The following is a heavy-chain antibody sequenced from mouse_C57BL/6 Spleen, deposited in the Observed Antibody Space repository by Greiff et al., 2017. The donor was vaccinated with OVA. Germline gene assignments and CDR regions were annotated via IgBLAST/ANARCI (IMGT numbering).Heavy chain of an antibody. V-gene: IGHV5-17*01. J-gene: IGHJ1*03. CDR1: GFTFSDYG. Sequence: EVQGVESGGGLVKPGGSLKLSCAASGFTFSDYGMHWVRQAPEKGLEWVAYISSGSSTIYYADQVKGRVTISRDNASHTLFLQMTRLMSEDAAVYYCARGGLGYWYFDVWGTGTTVTVSS. CDR2: ISSGSSTI. D-gene: IGHD4-1*01. CDR3: ARGGLGYWYFDV.